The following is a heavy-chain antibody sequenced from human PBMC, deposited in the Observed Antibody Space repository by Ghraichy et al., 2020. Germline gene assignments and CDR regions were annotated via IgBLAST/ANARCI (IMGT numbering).Heavy chain of an antibody. J-gene: IGHJ4*02. CDR2: INAGNGNT. D-gene: IGHD3-3*01. CDR1: GYTFTNYA. Sequence: ASVKVSCKASGYTFTNYAMHWVRQAPGQRPEWMGWINAGNGNTKYSQKFQGRVTITRDTSASTAYMELSSLISEDTAVYYCASGWDFDFWSGYNYWGQGTLVTVSS. CDR3: ASGWDFDFWSGYNY. V-gene: IGHV1-3*01.